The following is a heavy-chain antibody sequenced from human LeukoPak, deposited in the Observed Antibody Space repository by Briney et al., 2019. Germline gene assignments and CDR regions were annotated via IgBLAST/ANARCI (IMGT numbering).Heavy chain of an antibody. Sequence: PGGSLRLSCAASGFPFSIYAMSWVRQAPGRGLEWVSGISGSSSHTLDADSVRGRFTISRDNTRNTLYLHMSSLTAEDTALYYCAKEHDYSNAAPEWGFDSWGQGTLVTVSS. V-gene: IGHV3-23*01. D-gene: IGHD3-3*01. CDR1: GFPFSIYA. CDR3: AKEHDYSNAAPEWGFDS. J-gene: IGHJ4*02. CDR2: ISGSSSHT.